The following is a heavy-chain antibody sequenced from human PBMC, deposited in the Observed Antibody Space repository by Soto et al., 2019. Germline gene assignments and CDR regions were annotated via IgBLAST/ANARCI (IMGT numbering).Heavy chain of an antibody. D-gene: IGHD3-16*02. CDR3: ARPPYPGGIKAVGYPLDY. CDR1: GYTFTSYY. J-gene: IGHJ4*02. CDR2: INPSGGST. Sequence: QVQLVQSGAEVKKPGASVKISCKASGYTFTSYYMPWVRQAPGQGLEWMGIINPSGGSTNYAQKLQGRVAMTRDTSTSTVYMERNSLRSEDTAVYDCARPPYPGGIKAVGYPLDYWGQGTRVTVSS. V-gene: IGHV1-46*01.